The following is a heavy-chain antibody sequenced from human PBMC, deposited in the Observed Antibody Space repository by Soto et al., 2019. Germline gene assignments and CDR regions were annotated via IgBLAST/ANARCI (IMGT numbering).Heavy chain of an antibody. D-gene: IGHD2-2*01. Sequence: GESLKISCKGSGYSFTSYWIGWVRQMPGKGLEWMGIIYPGDSYTRYSPSFQGQVTISADKSISTAYLQWSSLKASDTAMYYCARRNCSSTSCYASYGMDVWGQGTTVTVSS. CDR2: IYPGDSYT. CDR3: ARRNCSSTSCYASYGMDV. CDR1: GYSFTSYW. J-gene: IGHJ6*02. V-gene: IGHV5-51*01.